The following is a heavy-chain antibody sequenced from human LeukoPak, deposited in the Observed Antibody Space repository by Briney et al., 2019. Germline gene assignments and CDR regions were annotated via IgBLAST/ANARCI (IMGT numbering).Heavy chain of an antibody. CDR1: GFTFSNYW. D-gene: IGHD4-17*01. CDR3: AKGGATVIDY. V-gene: IGHV3-74*01. Sequence: GGSLRLSCAASGFTFSNYWMHWVRQAPGKGLVWVSRINSDGSSTTSADSVKGRFTITRDNAKNTLYLQMNSLRAEDTAVYYCAKGGATVIDYWGQGTLVTVSS. J-gene: IGHJ4*02. CDR2: INSDGSST.